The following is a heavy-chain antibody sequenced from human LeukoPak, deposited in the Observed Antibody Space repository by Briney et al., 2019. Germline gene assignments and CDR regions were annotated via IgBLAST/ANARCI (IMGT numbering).Heavy chain of an antibody. CDR3: AREVGLSGWYRLGSYYMDV. CDR1: GDSITYFY. J-gene: IGHJ6*03. D-gene: IGHD6-19*01. Sequence: SETLSLTCSVSGDSITYFYWSWIRQAAGKGLEWIGRFSSSGSTDYNASLKSRVTMSVDTSTSQFSLKLNSVTAADTAVYYCAREVGLSGWYRLGSYYMDVWGKGTTVTVSS. CDR2: FSSSGST. V-gene: IGHV4-4*07.